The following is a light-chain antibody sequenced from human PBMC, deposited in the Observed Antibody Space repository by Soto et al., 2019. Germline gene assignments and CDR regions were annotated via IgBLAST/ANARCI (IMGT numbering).Light chain of an antibody. CDR3: SLYTSENAYV. Sequence: QSALTQPPSVSGSPGQSVTISCTGTSTDFVGYNRVSWYQQPPGTAPQLMIYEVSKRPSGVPARFSGSKSGNTASLTISGLQAADEADYYCSLYTSENAYVFGTGTKVTVL. CDR2: EVS. V-gene: IGLV2-18*01. J-gene: IGLJ1*01. CDR1: STDFVGYNR.